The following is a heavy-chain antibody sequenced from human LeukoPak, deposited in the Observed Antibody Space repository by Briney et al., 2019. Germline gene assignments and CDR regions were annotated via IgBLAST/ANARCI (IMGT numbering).Heavy chain of an antibody. Sequence: ASVKVSCKASGGTFSSYAISWVRQAPGQGLEWMGGIIPIFGTANYAQKFQGRVTITADESTSTAYMELSSLRSEDTAVYYCARRAFCSGGSCYSAYYYYYYGMDVWGQGTTVTVSS. CDR1: GGTFSSYA. CDR3: ARRAFCSGGSCYSAYYYYYYGMDV. D-gene: IGHD2-15*01. CDR2: IIPIFGTA. V-gene: IGHV1-69*13. J-gene: IGHJ6*02.